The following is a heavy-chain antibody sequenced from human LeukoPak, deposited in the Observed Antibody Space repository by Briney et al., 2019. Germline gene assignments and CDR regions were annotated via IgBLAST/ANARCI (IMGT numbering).Heavy chain of an antibody. J-gene: IGHJ6*03. V-gene: IGHV1-18*01. CDR1: GYFFTSYG. Sequence: ASVKVSCKASGYFFTSYGISWVRQAPGQGLEWMGRISAYNDNTNYAQKLQGRVTVTTDTSTSTAYMELRSLRFDDTAVYYCARMWELSYYMDVWGKGTTVIVSS. D-gene: IGHD1-26*01. CDR2: ISAYNDNT. CDR3: ARMWELSYYMDV.